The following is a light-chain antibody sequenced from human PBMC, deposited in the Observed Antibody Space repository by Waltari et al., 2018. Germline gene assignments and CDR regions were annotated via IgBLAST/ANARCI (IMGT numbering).Light chain of an antibody. J-gene: IGKJ4*01. CDR3: QQGNDFPLT. Sequence: DIQMTQSPSSVSASVGHRVTITFRASQDISRWLGWYQQKPGKAPKFLIYDASTLQSGVPSRFSGSGSGREFTLTISSLQPEDFSTYYCQQGNDFPLTFGGGTKVEMK. CDR1: QDISRW. V-gene: IGKV1-12*01. CDR2: DAS.